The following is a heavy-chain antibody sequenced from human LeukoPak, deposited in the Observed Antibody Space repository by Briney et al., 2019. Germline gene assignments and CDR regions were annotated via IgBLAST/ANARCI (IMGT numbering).Heavy chain of an antibody. CDR2: ITTSDGNT. Sequence: PGGSLRLSCAASGFTFSSYTMSWVRQAPGKGLEWVSTITTSDGNTYYADSVKGRFTVSRDNSKNTLFLQMNSLRAEDTAVYYCAKDFRIGYSAHFDYWGQGALVTVSS. V-gene: IGHV3-23*01. CDR3: AKDFRIGYSAHFDY. CDR1: GFTFSSYT. D-gene: IGHD2-21*01. J-gene: IGHJ4*02.